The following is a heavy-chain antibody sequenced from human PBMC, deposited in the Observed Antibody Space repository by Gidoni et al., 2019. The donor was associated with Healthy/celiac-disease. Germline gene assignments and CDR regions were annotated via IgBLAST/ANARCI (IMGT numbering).Heavy chain of an antibody. CDR2: IYYSGST. D-gene: IGHD4-17*01. Sequence: QLQLQESGPGLLKPSQTLSLPCPFSVGSISTGDYYWSWIRQPPGKGLEWIGYIYYSGSTYYNPSLKSRVTISVDTSKNQFSLKLSSVTAADTAVYYCARVVEWGTVTPRFDPWGQGTLVTVSS. CDR1: VGSISTGDYY. V-gene: IGHV4-30-4*01. CDR3: ARVVEWGTVTPRFDP. J-gene: IGHJ5*02.